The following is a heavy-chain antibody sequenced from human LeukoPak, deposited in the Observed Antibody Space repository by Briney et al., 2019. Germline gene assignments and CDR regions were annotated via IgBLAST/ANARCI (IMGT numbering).Heavy chain of an antibody. CDR3: AREPVAYCGGDCYSGYFDY. CDR2: ISYDGSNK. D-gene: IGHD2-21*02. V-gene: IGHV3-30-3*01. Sequence: PGRSLRLSCAASGFTFSSYAMHWVRQAPGKGLEWVVVISYDGSNKYYADSVKGRFTISRDNSKNTLYLQMNSLRAEDTAVYYCAREPVAYCGGDCYSGYFDYWGQGTLVTVSS. CDR1: GFTFSSYA. J-gene: IGHJ4*02.